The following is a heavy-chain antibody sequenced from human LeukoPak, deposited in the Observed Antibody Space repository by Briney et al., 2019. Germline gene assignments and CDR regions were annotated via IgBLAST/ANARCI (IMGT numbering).Heavy chain of an antibody. J-gene: IGHJ4*02. CDR2: IKRRADGETT. V-gene: IGHV3-15*01. D-gene: IGHD3-10*01. Sequence: GGSLRLSCAVSGFPFINAWMSWVRQAPGKGLEWVGHIKRRADGETTDYAAPVKGRFTLVRDDSKNTVYLQMNSLKTEDTGVYYCTTDPLVYYYQFDYWGQGTLVIVSS. CDR1: GFPFINAW. CDR3: TTDPLVYYYQFDY.